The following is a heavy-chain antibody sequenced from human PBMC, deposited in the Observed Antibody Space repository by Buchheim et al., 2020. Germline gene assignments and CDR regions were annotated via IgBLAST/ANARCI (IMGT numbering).Heavy chain of an antibody. Sequence: EVQLVESGGGLVQPGGSLRLSCAASGFTFSSYEMNWVRQAPGKGLEWVSYISSSGSTIYYADSVKGRFTISRDNAKNSLYLPMNSLRAEDTAVYYCARFIAVAGHYYYGMDVWGQGTT. CDR2: ISSSGSTI. CDR1: GFTFSSYE. J-gene: IGHJ6*02. CDR3: ARFIAVAGHYYYGMDV. V-gene: IGHV3-48*03. D-gene: IGHD6-19*01.